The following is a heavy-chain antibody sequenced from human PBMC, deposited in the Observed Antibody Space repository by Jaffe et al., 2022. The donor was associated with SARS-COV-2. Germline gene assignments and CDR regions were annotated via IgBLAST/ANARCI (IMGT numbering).Heavy chain of an antibody. J-gene: IGHJ4*02. D-gene: IGHD4-4*01. Sequence: EVQLVESGGGLVQPGGSLRLSCAVSGFTFSDHYIDWVRQAPGKGLEWVGRTRSKTRSYTTEYAASFKDRFTISRDNSMNSLFLQMNSLQTEDTAVYYCVRSPYNNYYFDYWGQGTLVTVSS. CDR3: VRSPYNNYYFDY. CDR1: GFTFSDHY. CDR2: TRSKTRSYTT. V-gene: IGHV3-72*01.